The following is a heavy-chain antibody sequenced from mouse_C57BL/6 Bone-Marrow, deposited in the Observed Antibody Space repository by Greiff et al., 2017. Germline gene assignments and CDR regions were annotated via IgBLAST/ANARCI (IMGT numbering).Heavy chain of an antibody. D-gene: IGHD2-3*01. Sequence: QVQLQQSGAELVRHGASVKMSCKASGYTFTSYNMHWVKQTPRQGLEWIGAIYPGNGDTSYNQKFKGKATLTVDKSSSTAYMQLSSLTSADSAVYFCARGVYDGYYPWCFDYWGQGTTLTVSS. V-gene: IGHV1-12*01. CDR3: ARGVYDGYYPWCFDY. CDR1: GYTFTSYN. CDR2: IYPGNGDT. J-gene: IGHJ2*01.